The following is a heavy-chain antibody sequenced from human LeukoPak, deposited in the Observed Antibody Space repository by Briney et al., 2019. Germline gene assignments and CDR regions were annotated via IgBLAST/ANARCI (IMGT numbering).Heavy chain of an antibody. D-gene: IGHD3-22*01. CDR3: AGGSGYRVFDP. J-gene: IGHJ5*02. V-gene: IGHV3-30*03. CDR2: ISYDGSNK. CDR1: GFTFSSYG. Sequence: PGRSLRLSCAASGFTFSSYGMHWVRQAPGKGLEWVAVISYDGSNKYYADSVKGRFIISRDNAKNSLFLQMNNVRVEDTAVYYCAGGSGYRVFDPWGQGTLVTVSS.